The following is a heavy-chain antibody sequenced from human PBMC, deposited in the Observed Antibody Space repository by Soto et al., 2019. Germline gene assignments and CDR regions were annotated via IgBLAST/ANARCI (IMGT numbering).Heavy chain of an antibody. V-gene: IGHV4-59*08. CDR2: IYYSGST. Sequence: PSETLSLTCTVSGGSISSYYWSWIRQPPGKGLEWIGYIYYSGSTNYNPSLKSRVTISVDTSKNQFSLKLSSVTAADTAVYYCARLGSISHGYFDYWGQGTLVTVSS. J-gene: IGHJ4*02. D-gene: IGHD3-9*01. CDR3: ARLGSISHGYFDY. CDR1: GGSISSYY.